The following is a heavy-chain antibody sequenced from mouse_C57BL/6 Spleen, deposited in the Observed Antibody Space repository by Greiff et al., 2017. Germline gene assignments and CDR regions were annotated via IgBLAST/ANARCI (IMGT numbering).Heavy chain of an antibody. CDR3: AIYDGFDY. V-gene: IGHV5-6*02. CDR1: GFTFSSYG. CDR2: ISSGGSYT. D-gene: IGHD2-3*01. Sequence: DVMLVESGGDLVKPGGSLKLSCAASGFTFSSYGMSWVRQTPDKRLEWVATISSGGSYTYYPDSVKGRFTISRDNAKNTLYLQMSSLKSEDTAMYYCAIYDGFDYWGQGTTLTVSS. J-gene: IGHJ2*01.